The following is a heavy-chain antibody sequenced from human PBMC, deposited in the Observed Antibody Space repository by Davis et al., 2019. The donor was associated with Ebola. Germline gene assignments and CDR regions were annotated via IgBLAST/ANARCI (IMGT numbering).Heavy chain of an antibody. V-gene: IGHV4-59*01. CDR2: IYYSGST. Sequence: MPSETLSLTCTVSGGSISSYYWSWIRQPPGKGLEWIGYIYYSGSTNYNPSLKSRVTISVDTSKNQFSLKLSSVTAADTAVYYCARDRGGYSSSWDYYYGMDVWGQGTTVTVSS. J-gene: IGHJ6*02. CDR3: ARDRGGYSSSWDYYYGMDV. CDR1: GGSISSYY. D-gene: IGHD6-13*01.